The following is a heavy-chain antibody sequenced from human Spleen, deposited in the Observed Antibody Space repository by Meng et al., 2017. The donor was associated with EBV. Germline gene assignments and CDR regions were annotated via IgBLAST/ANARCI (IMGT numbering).Heavy chain of an antibody. D-gene: IGHD6-6*01. CDR1: GCTFSSYG. Sequence: HVQRVHAGAGVKKPGSSVKASCKASGCTFSSYGITWVRQAPGQGLEWMGGIIPIFATSHYARKFQGRVTITADESTNTAYMELSSLRSEDTAVYYCAREGHYASSSEWGQGALVTVSS. V-gene: IGHV1-69*01. J-gene: IGHJ4*02. CDR3: AREGHYASSSE. CDR2: IIPIFATS.